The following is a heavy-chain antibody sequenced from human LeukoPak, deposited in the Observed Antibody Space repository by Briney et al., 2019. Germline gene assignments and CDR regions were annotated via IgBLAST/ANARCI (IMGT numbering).Heavy chain of an antibody. V-gene: IGHV1-69*13. J-gene: IGHJ4*02. CDR1: GGTFSGYA. CDR3: ARDYNDYYDSSGYVSYFDY. CDR2: IIPIFGTA. D-gene: IGHD3-22*01. Sequence: SVTVSCKASGGTFSGYAISWVRQAPGQGLEWMGGIIPIFGTANYAQKFQGRVTITADESTSTAYMELSSLRSEDTAVYYCARDYNDYYDSSGYVSYFDYWGQGTLVTVSS.